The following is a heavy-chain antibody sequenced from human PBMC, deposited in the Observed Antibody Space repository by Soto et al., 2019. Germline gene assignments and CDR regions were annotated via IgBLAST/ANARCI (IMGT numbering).Heavy chain of an antibody. J-gene: IGHJ6*03. CDR2: IYPGDSDT. V-gene: IGHV5-51*01. Sequence: PGESLKISCKGSGYSFTSYWIGWVRQMPGKGREWMGIIYPGDSDTRYSPSFQGQVTISADKSISTAYLQWSSLKASDNAMYYCSRRRDYADLSGEAKGYQYNYYVVVWGKGTADTVCS. CDR3: SRRRDYADLSGEAKGYQYNYYVVV. CDR1: GYSFTSYW. D-gene: IGHD4-17*01.